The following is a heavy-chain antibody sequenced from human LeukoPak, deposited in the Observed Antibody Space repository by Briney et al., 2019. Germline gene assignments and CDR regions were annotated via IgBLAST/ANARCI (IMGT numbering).Heavy chain of an antibody. Sequence: ASVKVSCEASGYTFTSYGISWVQQAPGQGLEWMGWISAYNGNTNYAQKLQGRVTMTTDTSTSTAYMELRSLRSDDTAVYYCARDRPWGSYSDYWGQGTLVTVSS. CDR2: ISAYNGNT. CDR3: ARDRPWGSYSDY. V-gene: IGHV1-18*01. D-gene: IGHD3-16*01. J-gene: IGHJ4*02. CDR1: GYTFTSYG.